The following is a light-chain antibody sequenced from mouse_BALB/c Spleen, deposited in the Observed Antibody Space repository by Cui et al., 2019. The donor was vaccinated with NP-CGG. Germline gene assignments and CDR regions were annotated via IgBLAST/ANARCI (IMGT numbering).Light chain of an antibody. J-gene: IGLJ1*01. Sequence: QAVATQESPPTTSPGETVTLTCRSSTGAVTTSNYANWVQEKPDHLFTGLIGGTNNRVPGVPARFSGSLIGDKAALTITGAQTEDETIYFCALWYSNHWVFGGGTKLTVL. CDR2: GTN. CDR3: ALWYSNHWV. CDR1: TGAVTTSNY. V-gene: IGLV1*01.